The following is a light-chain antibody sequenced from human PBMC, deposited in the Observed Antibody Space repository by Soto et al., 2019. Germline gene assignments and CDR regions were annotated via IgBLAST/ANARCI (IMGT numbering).Light chain of an antibody. V-gene: IGLV2-8*01. CDR2: DVT. CDR1: SSDVGGYNY. CDR3: SSFAGGNIYV. J-gene: IGLJ1*01. Sequence: QSALTQPPSASGSPGQSVTISCTGTSSDVGGYNYVSWHQQHPGKAPKLIIYDVTKRPSGVLDRFSGSKSGYTASLTVSGLQAEDEADYYCSSFAGGNIYVFGTGTKLTVL.